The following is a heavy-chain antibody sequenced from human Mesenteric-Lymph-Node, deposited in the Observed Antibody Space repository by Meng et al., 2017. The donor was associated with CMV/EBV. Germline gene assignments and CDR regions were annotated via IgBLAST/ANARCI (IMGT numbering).Heavy chain of an antibody. CDR1: GFSFSSYG. J-gene: IGHJ4*02. V-gene: IGHV3-30*02. Sequence: GESLKISCAASGFSFSSYGLNWVRQAPGRGLEWVAFIRYDGSNKYYADSVKGRFTISRDNSKNTLYLQMNSLRVEDTAVYYCAKRPPWGSGSYSDYWGQGALVTVSS. CDR3: AKRPPWGSGSYSDY. CDR2: IRYDGSNK. D-gene: IGHD3-10*01.